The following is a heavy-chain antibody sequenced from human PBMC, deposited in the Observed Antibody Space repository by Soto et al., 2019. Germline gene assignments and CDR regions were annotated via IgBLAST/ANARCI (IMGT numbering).Heavy chain of an antibody. V-gene: IGHV2-5*02. CDR3: AHNLAARPPFDY. D-gene: IGHD6-6*01. Sequence: QITLKESGPTLVKPTQTLTLTCTFSGFSLSTSGVGVGWIRQPPGKALEWLALIYWDDDKRYSPSLKSRLTIHKDTSKSQVVLTMTNMDPVDTATYYCAHNLAARPPFDYWGQGTLVTVSS. J-gene: IGHJ4*02. CDR2: IYWDDDK. CDR1: GFSLSTSGVG.